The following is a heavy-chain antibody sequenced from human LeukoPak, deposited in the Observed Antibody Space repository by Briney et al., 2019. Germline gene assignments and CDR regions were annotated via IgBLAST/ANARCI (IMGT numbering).Heavy chain of an antibody. Sequence: ASVKVSCKASGYTFTSYGISWVRQAPGQGLEWMGWISAYNGNTNYAQKLQGRVTMTTDTSTSTAYMELRSLRSDDTAVYYCARDGALGPAGYCSSTSCRSGGIDYWGQGTLSPSPQ. CDR1: GYTFTSYG. CDR2: ISAYNGNT. J-gene: IGHJ4*02. CDR3: ARDGALGPAGYCSSTSCRSGGIDY. D-gene: IGHD2-2*01. V-gene: IGHV1-18*04.